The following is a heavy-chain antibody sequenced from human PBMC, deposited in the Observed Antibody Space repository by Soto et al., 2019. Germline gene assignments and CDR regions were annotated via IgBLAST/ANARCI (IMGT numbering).Heavy chain of an antibody. CDR2: IYYSGST. CDR3: ARRRGSTLVY. J-gene: IGHJ4*02. V-gene: IGHV4-39*01. D-gene: IGHD2-15*01. CDR1: GGSISSSSYY. Sequence: QLQLQESGPGLVKPSETLSLTCTVSGGSISSSSYYWGWIRQPPGKGLEWIGSIYYSGSTYYNPSLKSRVTRAVDTSKNQFSLKLSSVTAADTAVYYCARRRGSTLVYWGQGTLVTVSS.